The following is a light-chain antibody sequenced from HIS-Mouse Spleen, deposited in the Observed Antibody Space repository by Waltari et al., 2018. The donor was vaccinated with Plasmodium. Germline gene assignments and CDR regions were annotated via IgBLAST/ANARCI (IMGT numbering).Light chain of an antibody. Sequence: QSALTQPRPVSGSPGQSVTISCTGTSSDVGGYNYVPWYQQHPGNAPKLMIYDVSKRPSGVPDRFSGSKSGNTASLTISGLQAEDEADYYCCSYAGSYTFVFGTGTKVTVL. CDR2: DVS. V-gene: IGLV2-11*01. J-gene: IGLJ1*01. CDR1: SSDVGGYNY. CDR3: CSYAGSYTFV.